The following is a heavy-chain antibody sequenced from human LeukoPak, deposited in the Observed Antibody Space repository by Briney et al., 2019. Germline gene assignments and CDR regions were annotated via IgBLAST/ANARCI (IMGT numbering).Heavy chain of an antibody. CDR3: ARGNYYDSSTYYRAFDV. CDR1: GGSISSYY. D-gene: IGHD3-22*01. CDR2: IYYSGIP. Sequence: SETLSLTCTVSGGSISSYYWSWIRQPPGKGLEWIGYIYYSGIPNYNPSLKSRVTISVDTSKNQFSLKVNSVTAADTAVYYCARGNYYDSSTYYRAFDVWGQGTMVTVSS. V-gene: IGHV4-59*01. J-gene: IGHJ3*01.